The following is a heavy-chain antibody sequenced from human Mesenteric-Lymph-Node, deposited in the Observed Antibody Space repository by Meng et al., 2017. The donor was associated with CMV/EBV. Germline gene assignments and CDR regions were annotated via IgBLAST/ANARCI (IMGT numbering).Heavy chain of an antibody. CDR3: ARVGVAAAGLSYYYYGMDV. CDR2: ISSSGSTI. D-gene: IGHD6-13*01. Sequence: GESLKISCAASGFTFSSYEMNWVRQAPGKGLEWVSYISSSGSTIYYADSVKGRFTISRDNAKNSLYLQMNSLRAEDTAVYYCARVGVAAAGLSYYYYGMDVWGQGTTVTVSS. CDR1: GFTFSSYE. J-gene: IGHJ6*02. V-gene: IGHV3-48*03.